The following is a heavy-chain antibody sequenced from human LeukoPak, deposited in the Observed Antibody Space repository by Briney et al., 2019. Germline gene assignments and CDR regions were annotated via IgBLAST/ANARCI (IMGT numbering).Heavy chain of an antibody. CDR1: GGSISSYY. CDR3: ARGSIQLWLIGWFDP. J-gene: IGHJ5*02. Sequence: SETLSPTCTVSGGSISSYYWSWIRQPPGKGLEWIGYIYYSGSTNYNPSLKSRVTISVDTSKNQFSLKLSSVTAADTAVYYCARGSIQLWLIGWFDPWGQGTLVTVSS. D-gene: IGHD5-18*01. V-gene: IGHV4-59*01. CDR2: IYYSGST.